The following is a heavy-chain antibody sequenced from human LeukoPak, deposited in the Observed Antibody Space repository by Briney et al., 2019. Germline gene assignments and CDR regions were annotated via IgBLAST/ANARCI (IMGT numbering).Heavy chain of an antibody. CDR3: ARGRSGWCPYYYYGIDV. CDR2: SSSTTSCK. D-gene: IGHD6-19*01. CDR1: GFTFSSYS. V-gene: IGHV3-21*01. Sequence: PGGSLRLSCAASGFTFSSYSMNWVRPAPGKGLEWVAFSSSTTSCKYYADSVKGRFTISRDNAKNTLYLQMNSLRAEDTAVYYCARGRSGWCPYYYYGIDVWGPGTTVTGSS. J-gene: IGHJ6*02.